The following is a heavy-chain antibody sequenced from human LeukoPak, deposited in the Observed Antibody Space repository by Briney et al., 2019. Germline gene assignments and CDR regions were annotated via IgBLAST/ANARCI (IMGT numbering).Heavy chain of an antibody. CDR3: ARGTDNHESSGYYDY. Sequence: ASVKVSCKASGYTLTNYVIIWVRQAPGQGLEWMGWISVYNGNTNYAQKFQGRGTMTTDTSTNIAYMELRSLRSDDTAVFYCARGTDNHESSGYYDYWGQGTLVTVSS. CDR1: GYTLTNYV. D-gene: IGHD3-22*01. J-gene: IGHJ4*02. CDR2: ISVYNGNT. V-gene: IGHV1-18*01.